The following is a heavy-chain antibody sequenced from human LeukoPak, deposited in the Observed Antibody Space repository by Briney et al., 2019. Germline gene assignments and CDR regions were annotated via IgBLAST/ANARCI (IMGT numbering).Heavy chain of an antibody. J-gene: IGHJ5*02. CDR1: GGTFSSHA. V-gene: IGHV1-69*06. Sequence: ASVKVSCKASGGTFSSHAISWVRQAPGQGLEWMGRIIPIFGTANYAQKFQGRVTTTADKSTSTAYMELSSLRSEDTAVYYCARKVPLGYCSGGSCQGWFDPWGQGTLVTVSS. CDR2: IIPIFGTA. D-gene: IGHD2-15*01. CDR3: ARKVPLGYCSGGSCQGWFDP.